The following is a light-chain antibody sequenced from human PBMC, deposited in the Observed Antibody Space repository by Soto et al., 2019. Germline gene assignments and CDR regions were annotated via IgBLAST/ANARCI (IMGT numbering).Light chain of an antibody. V-gene: IGKV3-20*01. CDR1: QSVSSSY. Sequence: VWTQATAPLSWSPGEGATVSRGAIQSVSSSYLAWYQQKPGQAPRLLIYGASSRATGIPDRFSGSGSGTDFTLTISRLEPEDFAMYYCHQYGIAPPVTFGQGTRLEI. CDR3: HQYGIAPPVT. J-gene: IGKJ5*01. CDR2: GAS.